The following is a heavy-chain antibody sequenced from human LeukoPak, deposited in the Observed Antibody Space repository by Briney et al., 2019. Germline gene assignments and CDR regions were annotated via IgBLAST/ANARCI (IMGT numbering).Heavy chain of an antibody. CDR2: MNPNSGNT. CDR3: ARSSVLRFLEWTLPRWFDP. CDR1: GYTFTSYD. J-gene: IGHJ5*02. D-gene: IGHD3-3*01. Sequence: ASVKASCKASGYTFTSYDINWVRQATGQGLEWMGWMNPNSGNTGYAQKFQGRVTMTRNTSISTAYMELSSLRSEDTAVYYCARSSVLRFLEWTLPRWFDPWGQGTLVTVSS. V-gene: IGHV1-8*01.